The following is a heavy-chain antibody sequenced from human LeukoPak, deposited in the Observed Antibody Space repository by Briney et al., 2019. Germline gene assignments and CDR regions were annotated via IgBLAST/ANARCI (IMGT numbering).Heavy chain of an antibody. V-gene: IGHV1-18*04. Sequence: ASVKVSCKTSGYTFTTYGITWARQAPGQGLEWMGWISAYNGNTACAQKFQGRVTVTTDTSTRTASMDLRSLRSDDTAVYYCAIVDTTVGFDYWGQGTLVTVSS. D-gene: IGHD5-18*01. CDR1: GYTFTTYG. J-gene: IGHJ4*02. CDR3: AIVDTTVGFDY. CDR2: ISAYNGNT.